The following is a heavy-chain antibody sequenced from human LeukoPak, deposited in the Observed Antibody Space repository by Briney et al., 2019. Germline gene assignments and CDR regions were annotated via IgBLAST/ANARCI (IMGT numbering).Heavy chain of an antibody. CDR2: IWYDGGNK. D-gene: IGHD3-10*01. J-gene: IGHJ4*02. CDR1: GFTFNNYG. CDR3: ARGIYTGSGTYYADY. Sequence: PGRSLRLSCAASGFTFNNYGMHWVRQAPGKGLEWVALIWYDGGNKYYANSVKGRFTISRDNSKNTLYLEMNSLRAEDTAVCYCARGIYTGSGTYYADYWGQGILVTVSS. V-gene: IGHV3-33*01.